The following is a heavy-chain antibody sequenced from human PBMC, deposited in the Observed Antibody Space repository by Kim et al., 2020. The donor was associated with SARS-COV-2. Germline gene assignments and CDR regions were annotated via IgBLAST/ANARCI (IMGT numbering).Heavy chain of an antibody. J-gene: IGHJ4*02. CDR2: IYYSGST. CDR1: GGSISSYY. CDR3: ARVKAGMVATFVDY. V-gene: IGHV4-59*13. Sequence: SETLSLTCTVSGGSISSYYWSWIRQPPGKGLEWIGYIYYSGSTNYNPSLKSRVTISVDTSKNQFSLKLSSVTAADTAVYYCARVKAGMVATFVDYWGQGTLVTVSS. D-gene: IGHD5-12*01.